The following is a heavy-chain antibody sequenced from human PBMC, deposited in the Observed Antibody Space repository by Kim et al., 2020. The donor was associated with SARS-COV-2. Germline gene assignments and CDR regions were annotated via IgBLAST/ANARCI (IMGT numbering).Heavy chain of an antibody. Sequence: PSFQGQVTISADKSISTAYLQWSSLKASDTAMYYCARHRIVGATYDAFDIWGQGTMVTVSS. V-gene: IGHV5-51*01. D-gene: IGHD1-26*01. CDR3: ARHRIVGATYDAFDI. J-gene: IGHJ3*02.